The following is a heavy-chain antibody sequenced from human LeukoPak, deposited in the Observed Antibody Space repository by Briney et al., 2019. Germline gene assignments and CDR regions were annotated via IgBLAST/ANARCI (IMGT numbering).Heavy chain of an antibody. J-gene: IGHJ3*02. CDR3: AKINRHGSGSYYSDFLHDAFDI. Sequence: PGGSLRLSCAASGFTFSSYAMSWVRQAPGKGLEWVSAISGSGGSTYYADSVKGRFTISRDNSKNTLYLQMNSLRAEDTAVYYCAKINRHGSGSYYSDFLHDAFDIWGQGTMVTVSS. D-gene: IGHD3-10*01. CDR2: ISGSGGST. CDR1: GFTFSSYA. V-gene: IGHV3-23*01.